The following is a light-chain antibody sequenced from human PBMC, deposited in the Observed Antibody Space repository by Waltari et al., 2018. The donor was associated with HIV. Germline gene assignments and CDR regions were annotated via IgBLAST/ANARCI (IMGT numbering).Light chain of an antibody. CDR3: CSSAGRYTFV. V-gene: IGLV2-11*01. CDR2: DLN. CDR1: STDVGADNY. J-gene: IGLJ1*01. Sequence: QPPLTQSRSVSGSPGQSITIPCTGTSTDVGADNYVSWYQQHPGRAPKLLIFDLNRRPSGVPDRFSGSKSGNTASLTISGLQAEDEADYYCCSSAGRYTFVFGTGTKVTVL.